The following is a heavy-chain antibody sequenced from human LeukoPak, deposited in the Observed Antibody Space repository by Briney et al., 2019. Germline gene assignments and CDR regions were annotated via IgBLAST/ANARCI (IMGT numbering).Heavy chain of an antibody. D-gene: IGHD3-16*01. V-gene: IGHV4-59*01. CDR3: ARGRYGWLPFDY. J-gene: IGHJ4*02. CDR1: GVSMSSYY. CDR2: IYYSGST. Sequence: SETLSLTCTVSGVSMSSYYWSWIRQPPGKGLEWIGYIYYSGSTNYNPSLKSRVTISVDPSKNQFTLNLSSVTAADTAVYYCARGRYGWLPFDYWGQGTLVTVSS.